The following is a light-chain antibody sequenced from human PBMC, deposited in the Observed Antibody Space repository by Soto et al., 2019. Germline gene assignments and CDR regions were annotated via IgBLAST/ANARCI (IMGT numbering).Light chain of an antibody. CDR3: QSYDSSLSGYV. CDR2: SNF. Sequence: QAVVTQPPSVSGAPGQRVTISCTGSSSNIGAGYDVHWYQQLPGTAPKLLIYSNFNRPSGVPDRFSGSKSGTSASLAITGLQAEDEADFYCQSYDSSLSGYVFGTGTKLTVL. J-gene: IGLJ1*01. V-gene: IGLV1-40*01. CDR1: SSNIGAGYD.